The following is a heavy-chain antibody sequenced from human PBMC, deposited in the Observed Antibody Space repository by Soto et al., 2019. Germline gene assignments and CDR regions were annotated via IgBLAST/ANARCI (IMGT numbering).Heavy chain of an antibody. CDR3: ASFREYYYGMDV. D-gene: IGHD1-26*01. CDR2: IYSGGST. Sequence: GGSLRLSCAASGFTVSSNYMSWVRQAPGKGLEWVSVIYSGGSTYYADSVKGRFTISRDNSKNTLYLQMNSLRAEDTAVYYCASFREYYYGMDVWGQGTTVTVSS. J-gene: IGHJ6*02. CDR1: GFTVSSNY. V-gene: IGHV3-53*01.